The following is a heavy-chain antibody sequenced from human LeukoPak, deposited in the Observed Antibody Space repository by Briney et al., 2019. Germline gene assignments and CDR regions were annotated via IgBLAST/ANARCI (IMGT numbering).Heavy chain of an antibody. J-gene: IGHJ4*02. CDR3: ARPSAAGPYFDY. V-gene: IGHV3-74*01. Sequence: GGSLRLSCAASGFTFSSYWMHWVRQAPGKGLVWVSHINTDGRSTGHADSVKGQFTISRDNAKNTLYLQMNSLRAEDTAVYYCARPSAAGPYFDYWGQGTLVTVSS. D-gene: IGHD6-13*01. CDR2: INTDGRST. CDR1: GFTFSSYW.